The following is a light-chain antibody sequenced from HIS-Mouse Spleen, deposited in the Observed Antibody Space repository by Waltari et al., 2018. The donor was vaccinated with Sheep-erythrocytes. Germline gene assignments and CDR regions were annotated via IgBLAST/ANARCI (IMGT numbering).Light chain of an antibody. CDR3: CSYAGSYNHV. V-gene: IGLV2-11*01. CDR2: DSS. CDR1: SSDVGGYNY. J-gene: IGLJ1*01. Sequence: QSALTQPRSVSGSPGQSVTISCTGTSSDVGGYNYVSWYQQHPGKAPNLVIYDSSKRPSGVPDRFCGAKSGNPASLTISGLQAEDEADYYCCSYAGSYNHVFATGTKVTVL.